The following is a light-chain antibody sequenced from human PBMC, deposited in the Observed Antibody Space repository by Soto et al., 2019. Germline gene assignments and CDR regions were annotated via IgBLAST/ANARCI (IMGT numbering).Light chain of an antibody. J-gene: IGKJ1*01. CDR2: KAS. V-gene: IGKV1-5*03. Sequence: DIQMTQSPSTLSASVGDRVTITCRASQSISSWLAWYQQKPGKAPKLPIYKASSLESGVPSRFSGSGSGTDFTLTISSLQPDDFAAYYCQQSNSYSWTFGQGTKVEIK. CDR1: QSISSW. CDR3: QQSNSYSWT.